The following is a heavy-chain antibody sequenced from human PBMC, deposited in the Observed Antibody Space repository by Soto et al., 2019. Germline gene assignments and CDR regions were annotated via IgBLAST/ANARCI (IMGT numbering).Heavy chain of an antibody. Sequence: GGSLRLSCAASGFTFSSYSMNWVRQAPGKGLEWVSYISSSSSTIYYADSVKGRFTISRDNAKNSLYLQMNSLRDEDTAVYYCARKRIAAAGDWFDPWGQGTLVTVSS. J-gene: IGHJ5*02. CDR2: ISSSSSTI. D-gene: IGHD6-13*01. V-gene: IGHV3-48*02. CDR3: ARKRIAAAGDWFDP. CDR1: GFTFSSYS.